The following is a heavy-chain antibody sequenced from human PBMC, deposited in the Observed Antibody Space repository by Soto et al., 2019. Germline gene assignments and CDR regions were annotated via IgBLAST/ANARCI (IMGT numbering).Heavy chain of an antibody. J-gene: IGHJ6*02. CDR3: ARRYYYDSSGYGDYYYYYGMDV. CDR1: GYTFTTYY. CDR2: INPSGGIT. D-gene: IGHD3-22*01. Sequence: QVQLVQSGAEVKKPGASVKVSCKASGYTFTTYYMHWVRQAPGQGLEWMGIINPSGGITSYAQKFQGRVTMTRDTSTSIGYTERSSLRSEDTAVYYCARRYYYDSSGYGDYYYYYGMDVWGQGTTVTVSS. V-gene: IGHV1-46*01.